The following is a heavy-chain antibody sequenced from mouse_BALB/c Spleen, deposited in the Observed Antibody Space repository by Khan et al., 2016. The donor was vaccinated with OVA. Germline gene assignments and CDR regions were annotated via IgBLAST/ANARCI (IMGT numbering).Heavy chain of an antibody. CDR1: GFTFSSYA. D-gene: IGHD2-3*01. CDR3: ARQGGIYDGPFDY. J-gene: IGHJ2*01. CDR2: ISSGGGFT. V-gene: IGHV5-9-3*01. Sequence: EVELVASGGGLVKPGGSLKLSCAASGFTFSSYAMSWVRQTPEKRLEWVATISSGGGFTYYPDSMKGRFTISRDNAKNTLYLQMSSLRSEDTAMYYCARQGGIYDGPFDYWGQGTTLTVSS.